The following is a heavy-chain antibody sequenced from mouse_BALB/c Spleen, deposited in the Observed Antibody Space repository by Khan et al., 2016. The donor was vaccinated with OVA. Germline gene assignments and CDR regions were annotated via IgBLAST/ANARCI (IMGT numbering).Heavy chain of an antibody. V-gene: IGHV1-77*01. CDR1: GYIFSDYY. J-gene: IGHJ2*02. Sequence: VELVESGTELARPGTSVKLSCKASGYIFSDYYISWVKQRTGQGLEWMGEIYPGSGNTYYNENFKGKASLTADKSSNTVYIQLSSLTSEDSAVYFCARMDTTSLDYWGQGSSLTVSS. CDR2: IYPGSGNT. D-gene: IGHD6-2*01. CDR3: ARMDTTSLDY.